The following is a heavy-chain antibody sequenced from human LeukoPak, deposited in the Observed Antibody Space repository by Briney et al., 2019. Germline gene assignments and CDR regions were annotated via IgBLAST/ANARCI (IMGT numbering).Heavy chain of an antibody. Sequence: SETLSLTCTVSGGSISSYYWSWIRQPPGKGLEWIGYIYTSGSTNYSPSLKSRVTISVDTSKNQFSLKLSSVTAADTAVYYCAGGATYYYDSSGSLFDSWGQGTLVTVSS. V-gene: IGHV4-4*09. CDR1: GGSISSYY. CDR2: IYTSGST. CDR3: AGGATYYYDSSGSLFDS. D-gene: IGHD3-22*01. J-gene: IGHJ4*02.